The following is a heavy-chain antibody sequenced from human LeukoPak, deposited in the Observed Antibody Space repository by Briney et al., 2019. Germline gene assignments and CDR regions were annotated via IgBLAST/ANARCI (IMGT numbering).Heavy chain of an antibody. Sequence: SETLSLTCTVSGGSISSSSYYWGWIRQPPGERLEWIGSISHSWSTYYNPSLKSRVTISLDPPKNQFSLRLSFVTAADTAVYFCAREGDIVGATIDSWGQGTLVTVSS. V-gene: IGHV4-39*07. D-gene: IGHD1-26*01. CDR1: GGSISSSSYY. J-gene: IGHJ4*02. CDR3: AREGDIVGATIDS. CDR2: ISHSWST.